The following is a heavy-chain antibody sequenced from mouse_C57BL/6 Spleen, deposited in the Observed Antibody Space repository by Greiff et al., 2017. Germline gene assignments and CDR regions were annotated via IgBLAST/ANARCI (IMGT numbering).Heavy chain of an antibody. Sequence: QVQLQQSGAELVKPGASVKMSCKASGYTFTSYWITWVKQRPGQGLEWIGDIYPGSGSTNYNEKFKSKATLTVDTSSSTAYMQLSSLTSEDSAVYYCARRAYYDYDLFAYWGQGTLVTVSA. J-gene: IGHJ3*01. D-gene: IGHD2-4*01. V-gene: IGHV1-55*01. CDR1: GYTFTSYW. CDR3: ARRAYYDYDLFAY. CDR2: IYPGSGST.